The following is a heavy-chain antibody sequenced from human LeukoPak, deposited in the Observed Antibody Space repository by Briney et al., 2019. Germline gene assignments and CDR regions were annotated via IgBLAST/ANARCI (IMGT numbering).Heavy chain of an antibody. CDR2: ISSSGTTI. CDR1: GFTFTTYS. CDR3: AKDGGTHFDH. Sequence: GGSLRLSCEASGFTFTTYSMTWVRQAPGKGLEWVSYISSSGTTISYAQSVKGRFTITRDNAQNSLTLHMNTLRADDTAAYYCAKDGGTHFDHWGQGTLVTVSS. V-gene: IGHV3-48*01. J-gene: IGHJ4*02. D-gene: IGHD1-26*01.